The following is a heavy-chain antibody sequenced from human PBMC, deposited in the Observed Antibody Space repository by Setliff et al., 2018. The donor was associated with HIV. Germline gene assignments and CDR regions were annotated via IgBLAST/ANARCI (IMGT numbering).Heavy chain of an antibody. J-gene: IGHJ4*02. CDR1: GFTFDDYT. CDR2: ISWDGGST. V-gene: IGHV3-43*01. CDR3: AKAHSSSWYALDY. D-gene: IGHD6-13*01. Sequence: GGSLRLSCAASGFTFDDYTMHWVRQAPGKGLEWVSLISWDGGSTYYAGSVKGRFTISRDSSKNSLYLQMNSLRTEDTALYYCAKAHSSSWYALDYWGQGTLVTVSS.